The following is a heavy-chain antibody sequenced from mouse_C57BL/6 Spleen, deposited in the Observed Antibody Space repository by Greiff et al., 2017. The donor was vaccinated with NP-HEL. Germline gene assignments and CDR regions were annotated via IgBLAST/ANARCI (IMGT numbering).Heavy chain of an antibody. V-gene: IGHV1-82*01. CDR2: IYPGDGDT. J-gene: IGHJ2*01. Sequence: VQLQQSGPELVKPGASVKISCKASGYAFSSSWMNWVKQRPGKGLEWIGRIYPGDGDTNYNGKFKGNATLTADKSSSTAYMQLSSLTSEDSAVYFCARSGDKGYWGQGTTLTVSS. CDR3: ARSGDKGY. D-gene: IGHD3-1*01. CDR1: GYAFSSSW.